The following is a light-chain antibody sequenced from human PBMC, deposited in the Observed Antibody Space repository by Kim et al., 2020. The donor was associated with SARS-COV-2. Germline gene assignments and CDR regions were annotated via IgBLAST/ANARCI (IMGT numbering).Light chain of an antibody. V-gene: IGKV1-5*03. Sequence: DIQVTQSPSTLSASVGDRVTITCRASQSISNRLAWYQQKPGKVPKVLIYKASILENGVPSRFSGSGYGTEFTLTINSLQPDDFATYYCQHSYTYPYSFGQGTKLEI. CDR2: KAS. CDR3: QHSYTYPYS. CDR1: QSISNR. J-gene: IGKJ2*03.